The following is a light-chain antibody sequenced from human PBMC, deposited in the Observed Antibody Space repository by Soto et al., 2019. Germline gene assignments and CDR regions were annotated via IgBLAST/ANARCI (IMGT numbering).Light chain of an antibody. CDR1: QGISNY. J-gene: IGKJ3*01. V-gene: IGKV1-27*01. CDR3: LKYNSAPFT. Sequence: DIQMTQSPSSLSASVGDRVTITCRASQGISNYLGLYQQKPGKVPKLLSYAASTLQSGVPARFSGSGSGTDFTLTISSLQAEDVATYYCLKYNSAPFTVGPGTKVDIK. CDR2: AAS.